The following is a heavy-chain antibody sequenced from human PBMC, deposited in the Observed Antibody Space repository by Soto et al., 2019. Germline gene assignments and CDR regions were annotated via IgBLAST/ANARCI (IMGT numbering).Heavy chain of an antibody. J-gene: IGHJ6*03. CDR1: GFTFSSHW. D-gene: IGHD3-10*01. CDR3: ARGASGRYYMDV. Sequence: EVQLVESGGVLVQPGGSLRLSGAASGFTFSSHWMHWVRQAPGKGLVWVSRINSDGSRINYADSVKGRLTISRDNAKNTVYLQMNSLRAEDTAVYICARGASGRYYMDVWGKGTTVTVSS. V-gene: IGHV3-74*01. CDR2: INSDGSRI.